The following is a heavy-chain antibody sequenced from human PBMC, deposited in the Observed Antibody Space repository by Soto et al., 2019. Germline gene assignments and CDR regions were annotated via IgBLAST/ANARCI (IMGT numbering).Heavy chain of an antibody. V-gene: IGHV4-59*08. CDR1: GGSITSHY. Sequence: PSETLSLTCTVSGGSITSHYLSWIRQPPGKGLEWIGYIYYSGSTNCNPSLKSRVTISVDTSKNQFSLKLSSVTAADTAVYYCARRYGSAIDYWGQGTLVTVPS. D-gene: IGHD1-26*01. CDR2: IYYSGST. J-gene: IGHJ4*02. CDR3: ARRYGSAIDY.